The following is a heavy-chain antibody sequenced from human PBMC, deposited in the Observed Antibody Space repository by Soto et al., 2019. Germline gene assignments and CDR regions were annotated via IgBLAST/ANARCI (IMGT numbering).Heavy chain of an antibody. D-gene: IGHD5-18*01. Sequence: EVELVQSGGGLVQPGGSLRLSCATSGFNFNMYWMSWVRQAPGKGLEWVANIKQDGSEKYYVDSVKGRFTISRDTAKRSVFLQMNSLRVADTAVYYCARDRQYSYAPGAYWGQGTLVAVSS. CDR1: GFNFNMYW. CDR3: ARDRQYSYAPGAY. J-gene: IGHJ4*02. CDR2: IKQDGSEK. V-gene: IGHV3-7*01.